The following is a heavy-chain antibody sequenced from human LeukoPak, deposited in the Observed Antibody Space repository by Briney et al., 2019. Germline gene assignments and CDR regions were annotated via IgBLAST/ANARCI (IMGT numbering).Heavy chain of an antibody. J-gene: IGHJ4*02. CDR2: IYYSGST. CDR1: GGSTSSTSHY. Sequence: SETLSLTCTVSGGSTSSTSHYWGWIRQPPGKGLEWVAMIYYSGSTYYNPSLKSRVTISVDTSKNQVSLKVNSVTATDTAVYYCARLPAGTWYFDYWDQGTLVTVSS. D-gene: IGHD6-13*01. V-gene: IGHV4-39*01. CDR3: ARLPAGTWYFDY.